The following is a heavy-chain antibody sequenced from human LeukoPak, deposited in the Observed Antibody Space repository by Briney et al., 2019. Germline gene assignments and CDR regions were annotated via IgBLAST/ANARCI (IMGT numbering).Heavy chain of an antibody. CDR2: ISTYKGNT. CDR3: VRVTALYYYMDV. CDR1: GYTFTSYG. Sequence: ASVKVSCKASGYTFTSYGISWVRQAPGQGLEWMGWISTYKGNTNYAQKLQGRVTMTTDTSTSTVYMELRSLRSDDTAVYYCVRVTALYYYMDVWGKGTTVTVSS. V-gene: IGHV1-18*01. J-gene: IGHJ6*03.